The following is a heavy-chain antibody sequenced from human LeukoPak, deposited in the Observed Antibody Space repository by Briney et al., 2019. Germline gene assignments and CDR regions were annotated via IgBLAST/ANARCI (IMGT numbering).Heavy chain of an antibody. V-gene: IGHV1-46*01. CDR1: GYTFTSYY. J-gene: IGHJ5*02. CDR3: ARVSPAGNWFDP. D-gene: IGHD6-19*01. CDR2: INPSGGST. Sequence: ASVKVSCKASGYTFTSYYMHWVRQAPGQGLEWMGIINPSGGSTSYAQKFQGRVTMTRDTSTSTVYMELSSLRSEATAVYYCARVSPAGNWFDPWGQGTLVTVSS.